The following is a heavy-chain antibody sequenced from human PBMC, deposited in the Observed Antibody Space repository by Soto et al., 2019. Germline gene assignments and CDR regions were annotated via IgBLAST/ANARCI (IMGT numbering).Heavy chain of an antibody. D-gene: IGHD3-16*01. CDR2: ISGSGGGGTT. CDR3: AKLGVIGEFLSY. J-gene: IGHJ4*02. Sequence: EVQLLESGGGLAQPGGSLRLSCAASGFTFSDSAMSWVRQAPGKGLEWVSGISGSGGGGTTYYADSVKGRFTISRDNSKNTLYLQMNSLRAEDTAVYYCAKLGVIGEFLSYWGQGTLVTVSS. V-gene: IGHV3-23*01. CDR1: GFTFSDSA.